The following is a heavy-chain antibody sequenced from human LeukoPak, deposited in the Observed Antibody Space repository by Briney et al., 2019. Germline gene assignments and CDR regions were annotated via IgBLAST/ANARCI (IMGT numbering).Heavy chain of an antibody. J-gene: IGHJ4*02. CDR2: FDPEDGET. CDR1: GYTLTVLS. D-gene: IGHD5-18*01. CDR3: ATDRLSGCIQLWTD. Sequence: ASVTVSCTFSGYTLTVLSMHWVRQAPGKGLERMGGFDPEDGETIYAQKFQGRVTMTEDTSTDTAYMELSSLRSEDTAVYYCATDRLSGCIQLWTDWGQGTLVTVSS. V-gene: IGHV1-24*01.